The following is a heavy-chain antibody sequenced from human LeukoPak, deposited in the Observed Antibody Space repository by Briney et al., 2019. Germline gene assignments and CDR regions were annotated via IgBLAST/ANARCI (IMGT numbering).Heavy chain of an antibody. CDR3: ARGGWDKFDY. CDR1: GGSFSGYY. D-gene: IGHD3-22*01. J-gene: IGHJ4*02. CDR2: IYYSGST. Sequence: SETLSLTCAVYGGSFSGYYWTWIRQPPGKGLEWIGYIYYSGSTNYNSPFKSRVTISIDTSKNQFSLRLSSVTAADTAVYYCARGGWDKFDYWGQGTLVTVSS. V-gene: IGHV4-59*01.